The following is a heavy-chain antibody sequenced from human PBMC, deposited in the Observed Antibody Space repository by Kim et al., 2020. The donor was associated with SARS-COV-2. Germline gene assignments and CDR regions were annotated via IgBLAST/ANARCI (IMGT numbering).Heavy chain of an antibody. CDR2: IYHSGST. V-gene: IGHV4-38-2*02. J-gene: IGHJ3*02. D-gene: IGHD4-17*01. CDR3: ASDYGDVGAFDI. CDR1: GYSISSGYY. Sequence: SETLSLTCTVSGYSISSGYYWGWIRQPPGKGLEWIGSIYHSGSTYYNPSLKSRVTISVDTSKNQFSLKLSSVTAADTAVYYCASDYGDVGAFDIWGQGTMVTVSS.